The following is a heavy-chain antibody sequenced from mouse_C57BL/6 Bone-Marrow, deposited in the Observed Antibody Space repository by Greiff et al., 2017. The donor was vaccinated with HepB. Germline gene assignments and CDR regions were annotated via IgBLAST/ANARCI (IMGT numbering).Heavy chain of an antibody. D-gene: IGHD2-4*01. CDR1: GFTFSSYG. Sequence: EVKLVESGGDLVKPGGSLKLSCAASGFTFSSYGMSWVRQTPDQRLEWVATISSGGSYTYYPDSVKGRFTISRDNAKNTLYLQMSSLKSEDTAMYYCARHQGIYYEYYFGYWGQGTTRTLSS. J-gene: IGHJ2*01. CDR2: ISSGGSYT. CDR3: ARHQGIYYEYYFGY. V-gene: IGHV5-6*01.